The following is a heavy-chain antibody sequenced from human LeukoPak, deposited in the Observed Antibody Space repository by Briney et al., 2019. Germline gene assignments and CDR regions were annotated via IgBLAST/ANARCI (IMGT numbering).Heavy chain of an antibody. D-gene: IGHD3-16*02. V-gene: IGHV3-21*03. J-gene: IGHJ4*02. Sequence: GGSLRLSCAASGFTFSSYSMNWVRQAPGKGLEWVSSISSSSSYIYYADSVKGRFTISRDNARNSLYLQMNSLKTEDTAVYYCTRGGQDYVWGSYRYRWGYYFDYWGQGTLVTVSS. CDR2: ISSSSSYI. CDR3: TRGGQDYVWGSYRYRWGYYFDY. CDR1: GFTFSSYS.